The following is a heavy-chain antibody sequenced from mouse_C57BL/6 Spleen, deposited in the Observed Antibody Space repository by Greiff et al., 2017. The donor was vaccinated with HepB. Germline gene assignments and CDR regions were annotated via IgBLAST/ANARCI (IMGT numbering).Heavy chain of an antibody. CDR3: ARWYYGSRYFDV. CDR1: GYTFTSYW. Sequence: VQLQQSGAELVKPGASVKMSCKASGYTFTSYWITWVKQRPGQGLEWIGDIYPGSGSTNYNEKFKSKATLTVDTSSSTAYMQLSSLTSEDSAVYYCARWYYGSRYFDVWGTGTTVTVSS. D-gene: IGHD1-1*01. CDR2: IYPGSGST. V-gene: IGHV1-55*01. J-gene: IGHJ1*03.